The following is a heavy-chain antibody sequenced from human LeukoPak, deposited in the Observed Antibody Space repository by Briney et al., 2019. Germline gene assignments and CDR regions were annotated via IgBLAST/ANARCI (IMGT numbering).Heavy chain of an antibody. Sequence: GGSLRLSCVASGCTFSSYEMNWVRQAPGKGLEWVSYISSSGSTIYYADSVKGRFTISRDNAKNSLYLRVSSLRAEDTAVYYCAREGIMAVAGTFDYWGQGTLVTVSS. CDR3: AREGIMAVAGTFDY. J-gene: IGHJ4*02. CDR1: GCTFSSYE. D-gene: IGHD6-19*01. V-gene: IGHV3-48*03. CDR2: ISSSGSTI.